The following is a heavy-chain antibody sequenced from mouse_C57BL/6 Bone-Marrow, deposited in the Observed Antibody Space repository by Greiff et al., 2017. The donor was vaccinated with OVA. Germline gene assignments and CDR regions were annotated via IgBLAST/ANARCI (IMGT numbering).Heavy chain of an antibody. CDR1: GYTFTSYD. Sequence: VHLVESGPELVKPGASVKLSCKASGYTFTSYDINWVKQRPGQGLEWIGWIYPRDGSTKYNEKFKGKATLTVDTSSSTAYMELHSLTSEDSAVYFCAREIYDGYSYYFDYWGQGTTLTVSS. D-gene: IGHD2-3*01. CDR3: AREIYDGYSYYFDY. J-gene: IGHJ2*01. CDR2: IYPRDGST. V-gene: IGHV1-85*01.